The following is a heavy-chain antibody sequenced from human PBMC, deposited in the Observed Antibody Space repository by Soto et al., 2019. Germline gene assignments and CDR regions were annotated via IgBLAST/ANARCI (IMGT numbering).Heavy chain of an antibody. J-gene: IGHJ3*02. CDR1: GFNFSSYT. D-gene: IGHD2-15*01. Sequence: LRLSCAVSGFNFSSYTMNWVRQTPGTGLEWVSSISSSNRYIYYADSVKGRFTISRDDAKNSLYLQMNSLRADDTAVYYCARDCCRGGSCYQTYDVAIWGQGTMVTVSS. CDR3: ARDCCRGGSCYQTYDVAI. CDR2: ISSSNRYI. V-gene: IGHV3-21*01.